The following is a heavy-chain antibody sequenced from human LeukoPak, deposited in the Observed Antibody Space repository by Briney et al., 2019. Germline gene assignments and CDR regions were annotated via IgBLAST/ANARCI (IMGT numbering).Heavy chain of an antibody. CDR2: ISAYNGNT. CDR3: ARGGSRSRRGDDAFDI. J-gene: IGHJ3*02. Sequence: ASVKVSCKASGYTFTNYAMNWVRQAPGQGLEWMGWISAYNGNTELAQKFQGRVTLATDASTSTAYVELRSLTSDDTAVYFCARGGSRSRRGDDAFDIWGQGAMVTVSS. D-gene: IGHD3-10*01. CDR1: GYTFTNYA. V-gene: IGHV1-18*01.